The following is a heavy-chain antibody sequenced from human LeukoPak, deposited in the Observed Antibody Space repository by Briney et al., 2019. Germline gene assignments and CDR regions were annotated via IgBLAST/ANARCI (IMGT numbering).Heavy chain of an antibody. CDR1: GFSLSTSGVG. CDR2: IYWNDNK. CDR3: AHTIRGYCSSTSCYTGNWFDP. D-gene: IGHD2-2*02. J-gene: IGHJ5*02. V-gene: IGHV2-5*01. Sequence: QTLTLTCTFSGFSLSTSGVGVGWLRQPPGKALEWLALIYWNDNKRYSPSLKSRLTITKDTYKNQVVLTMTNMDPVDTATYYCAHTIRGYCSSTSCYTGNWFDPWGQGTLVTVSS.